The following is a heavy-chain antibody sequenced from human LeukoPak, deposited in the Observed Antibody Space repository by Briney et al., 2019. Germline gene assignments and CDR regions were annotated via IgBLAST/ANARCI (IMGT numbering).Heavy chain of an antibody. CDR1: GGSISSSSYY. J-gene: IGHJ4*02. Sequence: SETLSLTCTVSGGSISSSSYYWGWIRQPPGKGLEWIGSIYYSGSTYYNPSLKSRVTISVDTSKNQFSLKLSSVTAADTAVYYCARDKGRSGGDCYSEYYFDYWGQGTLVTVSS. CDR2: IYYSGST. V-gene: IGHV4-39*01. CDR3: ARDKGRSGGDCYSEYYFDY. D-gene: IGHD2-15*01.